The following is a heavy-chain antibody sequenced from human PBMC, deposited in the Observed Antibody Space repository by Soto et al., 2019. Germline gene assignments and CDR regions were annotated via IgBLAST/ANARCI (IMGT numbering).Heavy chain of an antibody. CDR1: GFIFSDYY. CDR3: ARLPPPSCSGGSCSPY. D-gene: IGHD2-15*01. CDR2: ISTNGRNI. Sequence: GGSLRLSCVASGFIFSDYYMSWIRQTPGRGLEWASYISTNGRNIYYADSVKGRFTISRDNTKNSLYLQMNSLRAEDTAVYYCARLPPPSCSGGSCSPYWGQGTLVTVSS. V-gene: IGHV3-11*01. J-gene: IGHJ4*02.